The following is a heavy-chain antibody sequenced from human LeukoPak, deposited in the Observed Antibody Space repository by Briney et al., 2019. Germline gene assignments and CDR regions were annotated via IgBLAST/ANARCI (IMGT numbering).Heavy chain of an antibody. V-gene: IGHV4-59*01. D-gene: IGHD5-18*01. CDR2: IYSSGNT. CDR3: ASVGYSYGRSFDY. CDR1: GGSISSNY. Sequence: SETLSLTCTVSGGSISSNYWSWIRQPPGKGLEWIGYIYSSGNTKYNPSLNSRVTISVDMSKNQFSLKLSSVTAADTAVYYCASVGYSYGRSFDYWGQGTLVTVSS. J-gene: IGHJ4*02.